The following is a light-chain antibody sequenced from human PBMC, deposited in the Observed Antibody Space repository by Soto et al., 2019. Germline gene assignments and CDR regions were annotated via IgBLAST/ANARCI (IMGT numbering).Light chain of an antibody. Sequence: EIVLTQSPASLSLSTGERASLSCRASESVSSNLAWYQHKPGQPPSLLIYDTSTRATGIPARFSGSGSGTEFTLTISSLQSEDFAVYYCQQYNNWPPITFGQGTRLEI. V-gene: IGKV3-15*01. CDR1: ESVSSN. CDR3: QQYNNWPPIT. J-gene: IGKJ5*01. CDR2: DTS.